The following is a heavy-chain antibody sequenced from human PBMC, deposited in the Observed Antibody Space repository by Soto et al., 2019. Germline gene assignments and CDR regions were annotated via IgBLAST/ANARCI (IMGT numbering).Heavy chain of an antibody. CDR1: GFTFSSYG. CDR3: AKELSLWFHDY. D-gene: IGHD3-10*01. Sequence: QVQLVESGGGVVQPGRSLRLSCAASGFTFSSYGMHWVRQAPGKGLEWVAVISYDGSNKYYADSVKGRFTISRDNSKNTLYLQMNSLRAEDTAVYYCAKELSLWFHDYGGQGTLVTVAS. CDR2: ISYDGSNK. V-gene: IGHV3-30*18. J-gene: IGHJ4*02.